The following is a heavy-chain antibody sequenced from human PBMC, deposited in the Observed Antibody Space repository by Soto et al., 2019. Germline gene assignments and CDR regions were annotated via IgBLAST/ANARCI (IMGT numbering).Heavy chain of an antibody. J-gene: IGHJ4*02. CDR2: ISYDGSNK. V-gene: IGHV3-30*18. CDR3: AKDLGYYYDSSGYSPPFDY. Sequence: GGSLRLSCAASGFTFSSYGMHWVRQAPGKGLEWVAVISYDGSNKYYADSVKGRFTISRDNSKNTLYLQMNSLRAEDTAVYYCAKDLGYYYDSSGYSPPFDYWGQGTLVTVSS. D-gene: IGHD3-22*01. CDR1: GFTFSSYG.